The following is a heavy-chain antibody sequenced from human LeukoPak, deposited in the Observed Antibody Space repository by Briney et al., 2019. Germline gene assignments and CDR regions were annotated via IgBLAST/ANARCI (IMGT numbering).Heavy chain of an antibody. D-gene: IGHD2-21*02. CDR3: TTAMVVTAILYFQH. V-gene: IGHV3-30*03. J-gene: IGHJ1*01. Sequence: GGSLRLSCAASGFTFSSYGMHWVRQAPGKGLEWVAVISYDGSNKYYADSVKGRFTISRDNSKNTLYLQMNSLKTEDTAVYYCTTAMVVTAILYFQHWGQGTLVTVSS. CDR1: GFTFSSYG. CDR2: ISYDGSNK.